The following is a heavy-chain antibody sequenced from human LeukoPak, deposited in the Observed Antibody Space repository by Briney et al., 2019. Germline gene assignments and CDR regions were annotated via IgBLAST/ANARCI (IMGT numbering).Heavy chain of an antibody. V-gene: IGHV3-15*01. J-gene: IGHJ4*02. CDR2: ITSETDGGTT. Sequence: GGSLRLSCAASGFTFSNAWMSWVRQAPGKGLEWVGRITSETDGGTTDYAAPVKGRFTISRDDSKNTLYLQMNSPKTEDTAVYYCTTDEGYYYDSSGYYTLYYFDYWGQGTLVTVSS. D-gene: IGHD3-22*01. CDR1: GFTFSNAW. CDR3: TTDEGYYYDSSGYYTLYYFDY.